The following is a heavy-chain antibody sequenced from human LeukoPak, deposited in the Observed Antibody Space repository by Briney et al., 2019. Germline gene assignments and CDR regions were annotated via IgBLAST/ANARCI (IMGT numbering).Heavy chain of an antibody. J-gene: IGHJ4*02. CDR3: VTGFTTMAVDYFDY. Sequence: VSVKVSCKVSGKSLSDLSMHWLRQPPGKGLEWLGGSDPEDGERIYAQMFQGRVTMTEDTSIDTAYMELSSLRSEDTAVYYCVTGFTTMAVDYFDYWGQGTLVTVSP. V-gene: IGHV1-24*01. CDR2: SDPEDGER. D-gene: IGHD5-18*01. CDR1: GKSLSDLS.